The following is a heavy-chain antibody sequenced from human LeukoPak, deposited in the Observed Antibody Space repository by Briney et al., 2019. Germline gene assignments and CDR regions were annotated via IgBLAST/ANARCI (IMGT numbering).Heavy chain of an antibody. J-gene: IGHJ5*02. CDR1: GFTFTNFG. CDR2: IGDDGIKM. CDR3: AKDRHALYKNQLVHGGWFDP. D-gene: IGHD6-6*01. Sequence: GGSLRLSCEASGFTFTNFGMHWVRQAPGKGLEWVAFIGDDGIKMHYGDFVKGRFTITRDDSKNTQYLQMNNLRGEDTAMYYCAKDRHALYKNQLVHGGWFDPWGQGTLVSVS. V-gene: IGHV3-30*02.